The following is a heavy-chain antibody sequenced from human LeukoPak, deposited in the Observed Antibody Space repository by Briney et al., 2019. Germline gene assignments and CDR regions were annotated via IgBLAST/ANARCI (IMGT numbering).Heavy chain of an antibody. J-gene: IGHJ4*02. CDR3: ASSGANDFWSGSDY. D-gene: IGHD3-3*01. CDR1: GYTFTSHA. V-gene: IGHV1-3*01. Sequence: GASVKVSCKASGYTFTSHAMHWVRQAPGQRHEWMGWINAGNGNTKYSQKFQGRVTITRDTSASTAYMELSSLRSEDTAVYYCASSGANDFWSGSDYWGQGPLVPVS. CDR2: INAGNGNT.